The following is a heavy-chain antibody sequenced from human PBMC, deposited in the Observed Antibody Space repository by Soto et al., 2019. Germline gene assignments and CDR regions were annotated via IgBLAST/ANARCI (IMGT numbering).Heavy chain of an antibody. J-gene: IGHJ4*02. V-gene: IGHV4-4*02. Sequence: QVQLQESGPGLVKPSGTLSLTCAVSGGSISSSNWWSWVRQPPGKGLEWIGEIYHSGSTNYNPSLKSRVTISVDKSQNQFSLKLSSVTAADPAVYYCARAGSGDYKSKPYYFDYWGQGTLVTVSS. CDR1: GGSISSSNW. CDR3: ARAGSGDYKSKPYYFDY. D-gene: IGHD4-17*01. CDR2: IYHSGST.